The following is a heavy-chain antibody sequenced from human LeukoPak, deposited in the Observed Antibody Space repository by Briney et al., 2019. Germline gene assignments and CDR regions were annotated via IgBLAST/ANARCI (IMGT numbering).Heavy chain of an antibody. CDR1: GGSISSYY. CDR3: AKGYYYYYGMDV. CDR2: IYYSGST. V-gene: IGHV4-59*01. Sequence: SETLSLTCTVSGGSISSYYWSWIRQPPGKGLEWIGYIYYSGSTNYNPSLKSRVTISVDTSKNQFSLKLSSVTAADTAVYYCAKGYYYYYGMDVWGQGTTVTVSS. J-gene: IGHJ6*02.